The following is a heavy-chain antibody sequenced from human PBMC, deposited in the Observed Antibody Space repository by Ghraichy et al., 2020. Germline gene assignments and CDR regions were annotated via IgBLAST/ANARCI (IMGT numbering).Heavy chain of an antibody. D-gene: IGHD6-13*01. CDR2: IYYSGST. J-gene: IGHJ5*02. Sequence: SETLSLTCTVSGGSVSSGSYYWSWIRQPPGKGLEWIGYIYYSGSTNYNPSLKSRVTISVDTSKNQFSLKLSSVTAADTAVYYCARDQGIAAAGTGGWFDPWGQGTLVTVSS. CDR3: ARDQGIAAAGTGGWFDP. V-gene: IGHV4-61*01. CDR1: GGSVSSGSYY.